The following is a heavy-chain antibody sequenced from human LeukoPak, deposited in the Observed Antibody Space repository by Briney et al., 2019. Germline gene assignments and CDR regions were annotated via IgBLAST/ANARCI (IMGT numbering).Heavy chain of an antibody. Sequence: GGSLRLSCAASGFIFTDYWMNWVRQAPGKGLEWVAMIKYDGIDKKYLDSVKGRFTISRDNAKKSLFLQMNSLRAEDAAVYYCASEVGNFFDYWGQGTLVTVSS. V-gene: IGHV3-7*01. CDR2: IKYDGIDK. CDR1: GFIFTDYW. J-gene: IGHJ4*02. D-gene: IGHD2-15*01. CDR3: ASEVGNFFDY.